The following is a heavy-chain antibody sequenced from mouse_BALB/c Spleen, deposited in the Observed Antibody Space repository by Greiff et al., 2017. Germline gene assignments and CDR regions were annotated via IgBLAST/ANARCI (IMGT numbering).Heavy chain of an antibody. Sequence: QVQLKQSGAELVRPGTSVKISCKASGYTFTNYWLGWVKQRPGHGLEWIGDIYPGGGYTNYNEKFKSKATLTVDKSSSTAYMQLSSLTSEDSAVYYCAPYRYGDWFAYWGQGTLVTVSA. D-gene: IGHD2-14*01. CDR3: APYRYGDWFAY. CDR2: IYPGGGYT. CDR1: GYTFTNYW. V-gene: IGHV1-63*01. J-gene: IGHJ3*01.